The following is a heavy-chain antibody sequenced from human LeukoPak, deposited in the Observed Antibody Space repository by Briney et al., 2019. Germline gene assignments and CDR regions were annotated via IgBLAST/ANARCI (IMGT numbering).Heavy chain of an antibody. CDR3: AKDLRYSSGWYGSFDY. J-gene: IGHJ4*02. CDR1: GFTFSSYA. Sequence: GGSLRLSCAASGFTFSSYAMSWVRQAPGKGLEWVSAISGSGGSTYYADSVKGRFTISRDNSKNTLYRQMNSLRTEDTAVDYCAKDLRYSSGWYGSFDYWGQGTRVTVSA. CDR2: ISGSGGST. D-gene: IGHD6-19*01. V-gene: IGHV3-23*01.